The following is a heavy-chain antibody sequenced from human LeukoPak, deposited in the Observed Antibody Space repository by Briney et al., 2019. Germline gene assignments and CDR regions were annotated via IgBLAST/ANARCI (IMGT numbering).Heavy chain of an antibody. CDR3: ARPQCSSITRYVDY. J-gene: IGHJ4*02. Sequence: GESLKISCKGSGYNFTNYWIGWVRQMPGKGLEWMGIIYPSDSDTRYSPSFQGQVTISADKSISTAYLQWSSLKASDTAMYYCARPQCSSITRYVDYWGQGTLVTVSS. V-gene: IGHV5-51*01. CDR1: GYNFTNYW. CDR2: IYPSDSDT. D-gene: IGHD2-2*01.